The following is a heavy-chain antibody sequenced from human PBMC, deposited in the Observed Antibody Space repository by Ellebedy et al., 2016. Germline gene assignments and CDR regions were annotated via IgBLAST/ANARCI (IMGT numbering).Heavy chain of an antibody. CDR2: VFHTGFT. CDR1: GYISGGSVSSDY. V-gene: IGHV4-59*02. D-gene: IGHD6-19*01. Sequence: SETLSLTCNVSGYISGGSVSSDYWNWIRRPPGKGLEWIGYVFHTGFTKYNPSLKSRVTMSVDTSKSHFSLRLTSVTAADTAVYYCAKWNGGWYAFEVWGQGTMVTVSS. J-gene: IGHJ3*01. CDR3: AKWNGGWYAFEV.